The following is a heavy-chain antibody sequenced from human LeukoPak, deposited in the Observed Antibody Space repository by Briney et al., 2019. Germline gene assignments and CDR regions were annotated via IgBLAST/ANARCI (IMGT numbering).Heavy chain of an antibody. D-gene: IGHD5-18*01. CDR2: IWYDGSNK. Sequence: GGSLRLSCAASGFTFSSYGMHWVRQAPGKGLEWVAVIWYDGSNKYYADSVKGRFTISRDNSKNTLYLQMNSLRAEDTAVYYCARAPDTAMVTGHSMDVWGQGTTVTVSS. CDR1: GFTFSSYG. J-gene: IGHJ6*02. V-gene: IGHV3-33*01. CDR3: ARAPDTAMVTGHSMDV.